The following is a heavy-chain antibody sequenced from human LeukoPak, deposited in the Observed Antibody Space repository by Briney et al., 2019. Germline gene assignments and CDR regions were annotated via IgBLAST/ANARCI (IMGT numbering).Heavy chain of an antibody. CDR1: GFTFSSYS. D-gene: IGHD3-10*01. J-gene: IGHJ4*02. V-gene: IGHV3-48*04. Sequence: GGSLRLSCAASGFTFSSYSMNWVRQAPGKGLEWVSYISSSSSTIYYADSVKGRFTISRDNAKNSLYLQMNSLRAEDTAVYYCAREGGYGSGSYSLDYWGQGTLVTVSS. CDR2: ISSSSSTI. CDR3: AREGGYGSGSYSLDY.